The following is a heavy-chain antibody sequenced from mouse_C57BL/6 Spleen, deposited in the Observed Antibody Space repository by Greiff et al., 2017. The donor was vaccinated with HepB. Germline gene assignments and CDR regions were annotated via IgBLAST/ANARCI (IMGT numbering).Heavy chain of an antibody. D-gene: IGHD1-1*01. J-gene: IGHJ1*03. Sequence: EVNLVESGGGLVQSGRSLRLSCATSGFTFSDFYMEWVRQAPGKGLEWIAASRNKANDYTTEYSASVKGRFIVSRDTSQSILYLQMNALRAEDTAIYYCARARYYYGSSYWYFDVWGTGTTVTVSS. CDR3: ARARYYYGSSYWYFDV. V-gene: IGHV7-1*01. CDR1: GFTFSDFY. CDR2: SRNKANDYTT.